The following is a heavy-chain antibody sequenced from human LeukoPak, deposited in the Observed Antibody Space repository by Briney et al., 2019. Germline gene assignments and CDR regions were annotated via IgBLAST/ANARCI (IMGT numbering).Heavy chain of an antibody. V-gene: IGHV3-7*01. Sequence: WGSLTLSCAASGCTFSSYALSWVRQAPGKGLEWVGNVNPGGSVQNYVDSVTGRFTICRDHAKNSHSLQMNNLRPDDTAVYYCATTFPYCSEDNCALGGQGALVTVSS. CDR1: GCTFSSYA. D-gene: IGHD2-15*01. CDR3: ATTFPYCSEDNCAL. J-gene: IGHJ1*01. CDR2: VNPGGSVQ.